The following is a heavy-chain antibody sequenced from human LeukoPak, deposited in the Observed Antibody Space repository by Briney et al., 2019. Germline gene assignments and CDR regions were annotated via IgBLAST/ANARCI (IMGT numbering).Heavy chain of an antibody. CDR1: GVMFPSYW. Sequence: GGSLRLSCAASGVMFPSYWMTWVRQAPGKGLEWVANIKQDGSEKYYVDSVKGRFTISRDNAKNSVYLQMNSLRAEDTAVYYCASPPYYDIETWGQGTLVIVSS. V-gene: IGHV3-7*02. CDR3: ASPPYYDIET. CDR2: IKQDGSEK. J-gene: IGHJ5*02. D-gene: IGHD3-22*01.